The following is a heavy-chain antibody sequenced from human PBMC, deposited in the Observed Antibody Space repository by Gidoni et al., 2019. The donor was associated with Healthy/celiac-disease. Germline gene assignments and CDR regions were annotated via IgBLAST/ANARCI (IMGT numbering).Heavy chain of an antibody. CDR3: AKDRLSGPIDYYGMDV. Sequence: QVQLVESGGGVVQPGRSLRLSCAASGFTFSSYGMPWVRQAPGKGLAWWAVISYDGSNKYYADSVKGRFTISRDNSKNTLYLQMNSLRAEDTAVYYCAKDRLSGPIDYYGMDVWGQGTTVTVSS. CDR1: GFTFSSYG. D-gene: IGHD3-16*01. CDR2: ISYDGSNK. J-gene: IGHJ6*02. V-gene: IGHV3-30*18.